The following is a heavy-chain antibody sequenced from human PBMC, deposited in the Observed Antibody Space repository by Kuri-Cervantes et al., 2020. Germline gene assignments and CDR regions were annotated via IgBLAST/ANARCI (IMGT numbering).Heavy chain of an antibody. CDR3: AKGEQEWFETWGY. V-gene: IGHV3-23*01. CDR2: ISGSGGST. J-gene: IGHJ4*02. D-gene: IGHD3-3*01. CDR1: GFTFSSYA. Sequence: GESLKISCAASGFTFSSYAMSWVRQAPGKGLEWVSAISGSGGSTYYADSVKGRFTISRDNSKNTLYLQMNSLRAEDTAVYYCAKGEQEWFETWGYWGQGTLVTVSS.